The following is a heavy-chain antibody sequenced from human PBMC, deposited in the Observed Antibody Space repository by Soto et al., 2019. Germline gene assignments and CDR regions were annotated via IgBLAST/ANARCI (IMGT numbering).Heavy chain of an antibody. D-gene: IGHD3-22*01. CDR3: ANRASFYYYDVDYFDY. CDR1: GFTCSSYP. Sequence: LSCSASGFTCSSYPMSWVRQGPGKGLEWVSAISGSGGSTYYADSVKGRFTISRDNSKNTLYLQMNSLRAEDTAVYYCANRASFYYYDVDYFDYWGQRTQVTVSS. J-gene: IGHJ4*02. V-gene: IGHV3-23*01. CDR2: ISGSGGST.